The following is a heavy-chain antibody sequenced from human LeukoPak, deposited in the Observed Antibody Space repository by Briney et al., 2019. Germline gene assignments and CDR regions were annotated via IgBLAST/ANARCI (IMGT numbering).Heavy chain of an antibody. CDR1: GFIVSTNY. CDR3: GRLPGAGH. V-gene: IGHV3-53*01. CDR2: IYSGGGT. Sequence: GGSLKLSCAASGFIVSTNYMTWIRQAPGKGLEWVSIIYSGGGTYYADSVKGRFTMSRDNPKNTVFLQMNSLRAEDTAVYYCGRLPGAGHWGQGTLVTVSS. D-gene: IGHD6-19*01. J-gene: IGHJ4*02.